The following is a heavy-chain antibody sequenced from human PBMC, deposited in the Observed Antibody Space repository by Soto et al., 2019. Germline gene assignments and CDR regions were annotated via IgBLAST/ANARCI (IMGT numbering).Heavy chain of an antibody. CDR2: IYHSGST. CDR1: GGSISSSKW. J-gene: IGHJ4*02. Sequence: SETLSLTCAVSGGSISSSKWWSWVRQPQGMGLEWIGEIYHSGSTNYTPSLKSRVTISVDKSKSQASLKLSSVTAADTAVYYCARTYYGSGSSSHWGQGTLVTVSS. CDR3: ARTYYGSGSSSH. D-gene: IGHD3-10*01. V-gene: IGHV4-4*02.